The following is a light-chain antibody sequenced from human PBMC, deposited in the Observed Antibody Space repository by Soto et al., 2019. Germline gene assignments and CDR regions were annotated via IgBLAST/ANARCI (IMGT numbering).Light chain of an antibody. J-gene: IGKJ5*01. V-gene: IGKV1-5*03. Sequence: MQLTQSLFTLSGYVGDRVTLTCRASQTISSWLAWYQQKPGKAPKVLIHMASSLKSGVPSRFSGSGSGTDFTLTISSLQPEDFAVYYCQQRSNWPDAFCQGTRPEIK. CDR1: QTISSW. CDR2: MAS. CDR3: QQRSNWPDA.